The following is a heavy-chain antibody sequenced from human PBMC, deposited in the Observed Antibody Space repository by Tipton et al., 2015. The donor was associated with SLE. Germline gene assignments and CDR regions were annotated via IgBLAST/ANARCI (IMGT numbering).Heavy chain of an antibody. CDR2: IYYSGST. V-gene: IGHV4-39*07. D-gene: IGHD2-8*02. J-gene: IGHJ6*03. Sequence: TLSLTCTVSGGSISSSSYYWGWIRQPPGKGLEWIGSIYYSGSTYYNPSLKSRVTIPVDTSKNQFSLKLSSVTAADTAVYYCARDRGTDCYYYCMEAWGKGPTVTVSS. CDR3: ARDRGTDCYYYCMEA. CDR1: GGSISSSSYY.